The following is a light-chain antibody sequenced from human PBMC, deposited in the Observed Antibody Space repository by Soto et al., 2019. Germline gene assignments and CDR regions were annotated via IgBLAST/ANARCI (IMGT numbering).Light chain of an antibody. Sequence: DIVMTQSPDSLAVSLGERATINCKSSQSVLYSSNNKNYLAWYQQKPRQPPKLLIYWASTRESGVPDRFSGSGSGTDFTLTISSLQAEDVAVYDCQQYLNTPYTFGQGTKLDIK. V-gene: IGKV4-1*01. J-gene: IGKJ2*01. CDR2: WAS. CDR1: QSVLYSSNNKNY. CDR3: QQYLNTPYT.